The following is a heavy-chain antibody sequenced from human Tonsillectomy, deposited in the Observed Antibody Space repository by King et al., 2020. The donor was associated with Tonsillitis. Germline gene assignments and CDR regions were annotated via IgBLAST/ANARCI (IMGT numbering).Heavy chain of an antibody. CDR2: IKQDGSEK. CDR1: GFTFSSYW. CDR3: ARAIPYTSGWHPTSYFDL. J-gene: IGHJ2*01. D-gene: IGHD6-19*01. V-gene: IGHV3-7*01. Sequence: VQLVESGGDLVQPGGSLRLSCAASGFTFSSYWMSWVRQAPGKGLEWVAKIKQDGSEKYYVDSVKGRFTISRDNANNSLYLQMNSLRAEDTAVYYCARAIPYTSGWHPTSYFDLWGRGTLVTVSS.